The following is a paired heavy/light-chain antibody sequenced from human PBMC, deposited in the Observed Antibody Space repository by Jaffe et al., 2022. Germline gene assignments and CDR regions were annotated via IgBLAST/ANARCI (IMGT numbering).Heavy chain of an antibody. Sequence: QITLKESGPTLVKPTQTLTLTCTFSGFSLSTSGVGVGWIRQPPGKALEWLALIYWDDDKRYSPSLKSRLTITKDTSKNQVVLTMTNMDPVDTATYYCAHRRNYDSSGYYFEGDAFDIWGQGTMVTVSS. J-gene: IGHJ3*02. CDR3: AHRRNYDSSGYYFEGDAFDI. CDR1: GFSLSTSGVG. CDR2: IYWDDDK. D-gene: IGHD3-22*01. V-gene: IGHV2-5*02.
Light chain of an antibody. CDR1: SSDVGGYNY. J-gene: IGLJ2*01. CDR3: SSYTSSSTLE. CDR2: DVS. Sequence: QSALTQPASVSGSPGQSITISCTGTSSDVGGYNYVSWYQQHPGKAPKLMIYDVSNRPSGVSNRFSGSKSGNTASLTISGLQAEDEADYYCSSYTSSSTLEFGGGTKLTVL. V-gene: IGLV2-14*03.